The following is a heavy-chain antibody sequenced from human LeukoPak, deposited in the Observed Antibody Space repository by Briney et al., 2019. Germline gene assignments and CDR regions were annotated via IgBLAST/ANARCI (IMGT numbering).Heavy chain of an antibody. D-gene: IGHD6-19*01. CDR2: IYYSGST. V-gene: IGHV4-61*08. CDR3: ARADPVAGADY. Sequence: PSETLSLTCTASGDSISSGDYYWSWIRQPPGKGLEWIGYIYYSGSTNYNPSLKSRVTISVDTSKNQFSLKLSSVTAADTAVYYCARADPVAGADYWGQGTLVTVSS. CDR1: GDSISSGDYY. J-gene: IGHJ4*02.